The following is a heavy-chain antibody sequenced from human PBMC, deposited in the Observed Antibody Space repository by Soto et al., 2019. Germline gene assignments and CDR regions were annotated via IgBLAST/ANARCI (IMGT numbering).Heavy chain of an antibody. V-gene: IGHV1-69*06. D-gene: IGHD4-17*01. CDR1: GGTFSSYA. J-gene: IGHJ6*04. CDR3: AGGTKTTVTPSYYYYGMDA. CDR2: IIPIFGTA. Sequence: SVKVSCKASGGTFSSYAISWVRQAPGQGLEWMGGIIPIFGTANYAQKFQGRVTITADKSTSTAYMELSSLRSEDTAVYYCAGGTKTTVTPSYYYYGMDAWGKGTTVTVSS.